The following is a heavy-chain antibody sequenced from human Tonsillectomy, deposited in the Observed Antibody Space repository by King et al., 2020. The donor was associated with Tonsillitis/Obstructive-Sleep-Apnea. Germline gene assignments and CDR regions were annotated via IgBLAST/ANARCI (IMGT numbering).Heavy chain of an antibody. D-gene: IGHD1-7*01. V-gene: IGHV3-33*01. Sequence: QLVQSGGGVVQPGRSLRLSCAASGFIFRTYAMHWVRQAPGKGLEWVASIWFDGSNKYYVDSVKGRFTISGHNYKNTLYLQMNNLKAEDTAVDYCAREGTGTEGAFDIWGQGTMVTVSS. CDR2: IWFDGSNK. J-gene: IGHJ3*02. CDR3: AREGTGTEGAFDI. CDR1: GFIFRTYA.